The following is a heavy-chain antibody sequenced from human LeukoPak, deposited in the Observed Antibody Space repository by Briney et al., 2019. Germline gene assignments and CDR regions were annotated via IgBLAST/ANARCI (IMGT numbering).Heavy chain of an antibody. CDR1: GFTFSSYG. J-gene: IGHJ4*02. CDR3: ARWLQDY. V-gene: IGHV3-33*01. CDR2: IWFDGSNR. D-gene: IGHD5-24*01. Sequence: PGKSLRLSCAASGFTFSSYGMHWVRQAPGKGLEWVAVIWFDGSNRDYADSVKGRFTISRDNSKNTLYLQMNSLRAEDTAVYYCARWLQDYWGQGTLVTVSS.